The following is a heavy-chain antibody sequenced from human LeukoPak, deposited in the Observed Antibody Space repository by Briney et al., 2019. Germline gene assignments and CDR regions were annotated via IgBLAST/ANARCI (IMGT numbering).Heavy chain of an antibody. CDR2: ISAYNGNT. Sequence: GASVKVSCKASGYTFTSYYMHWVRQAPGQGLEWMGWISAYNGNTNYAQKLQGRVTMTTDTSTSTAYMELRSLRSDDTAVYYCARVKVYCSGTSCYAYYYYGMDVWGQGTTVTVSS. CDR1: GYTFTSYY. V-gene: IGHV1-18*04. J-gene: IGHJ6*02. CDR3: ARVKVYCSGTSCYAYYYYGMDV. D-gene: IGHD2-2*01.